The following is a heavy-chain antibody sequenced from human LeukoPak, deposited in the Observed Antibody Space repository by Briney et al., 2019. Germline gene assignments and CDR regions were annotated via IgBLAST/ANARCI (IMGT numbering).Heavy chain of an antibody. J-gene: IGHJ4*02. CDR3: ARAGGSTVSHSDY. Sequence: GGSLRLSCAASGFTFSSYSMNWIRQAPGKGLEWVSSISSSTSYIYYADSVKGRFTISKDNAKNSPYLQMNSLRAEDTAVYYCARAGGSTVSHSDYWGQGTLVTVSS. D-gene: IGHD4-17*01. CDR1: GFTFSSYS. CDR2: ISSSTSYI. V-gene: IGHV3-21*01.